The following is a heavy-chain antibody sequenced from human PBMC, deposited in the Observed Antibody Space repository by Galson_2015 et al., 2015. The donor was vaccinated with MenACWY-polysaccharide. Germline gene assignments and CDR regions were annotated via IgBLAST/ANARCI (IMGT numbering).Heavy chain of an antibody. J-gene: IGHJ3*02. CDR2: ISSSSYI. Sequence: SLRLSCAASGFTFSSYSMNWVRQAPGKGLEWVSSISSSSYIYYADSVKGRFTISRDNAKNSLYLQMNSLRAEDTAVYYCARDFAQGAFDIWGQGTMVTVSS. V-gene: IGHV3-21*01. CDR3: ARDFAQGAFDI. CDR1: GFTFSSYS. D-gene: IGHD3-3*01.